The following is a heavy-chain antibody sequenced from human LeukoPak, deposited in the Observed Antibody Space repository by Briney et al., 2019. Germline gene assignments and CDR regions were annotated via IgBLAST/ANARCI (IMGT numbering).Heavy chain of an antibody. Sequence: PGGSLRLSCAASGFTFSSYSMNWVRQAPGKELEWVSSISSSSSYIYYADSVKGRFTISRDNAKNSLYLQMNSLRAEDTAVYYCARDGNTAMVTGDFDYWGQGTLVTVSS. CDR1: GFTFSSYS. CDR3: ARDGNTAMVTGDFDY. J-gene: IGHJ4*02. CDR2: ISSSSSYI. D-gene: IGHD5-18*01. V-gene: IGHV3-21*01.